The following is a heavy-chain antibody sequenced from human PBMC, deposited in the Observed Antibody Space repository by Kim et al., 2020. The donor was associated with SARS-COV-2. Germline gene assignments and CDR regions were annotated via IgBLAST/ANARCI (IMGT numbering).Heavy chain of an antibody. D-gene: IGHD3-16*01. CDR2: ISHDGTNK. J-gene: IGHJ6*02. CDR3: ARDLSLGSGSYYGMDV. Sequence: GGSLRLSCAASGFTFSTHPMHWVRQAPGKGLEWVAFISHDGTNKYYADSVKGRFTISRDNSKNTLHLQMNSLGVEDTAVYYCARDLSLGSGSYYGMDVWGQGTTVTVSS. V-gene: IGHV3-30-3*01. CDR1: GFTFSTHP.